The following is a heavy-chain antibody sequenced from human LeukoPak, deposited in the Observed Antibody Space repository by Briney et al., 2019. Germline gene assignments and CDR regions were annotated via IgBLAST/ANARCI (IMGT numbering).Heavy chain of an antibody. J-gene: IGHJ4*02. V-gene: IGHV3-66*01. D-gene: IGHD3-10*01. Sequence: GGSLRLSCAASGFTVTSNYLSWVRQTPGQGRLEWVSVIYTDGRTFYTGSVTGRFTISRDNSKNTLYLQMNSLRAEDTAVYYCARGQIYGTGSYFFDHWGQGTLVTVSS. CDR1: GFTVTSNY. CDR3: ARGQIYGTGSYFFDH. CDR2: IYTDGRT.